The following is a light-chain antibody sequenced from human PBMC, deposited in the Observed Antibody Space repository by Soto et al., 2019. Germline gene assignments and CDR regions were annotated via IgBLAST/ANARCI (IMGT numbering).Light chain of an antibody. V-gene: IGLV2-14*03. J-gene: IGLJ1*01. Sequence: QSVLTQPASVSGSPGQSIAISCTGTSSDVGDYNYVTWYQQHPGKAPKLMIYDVSNRPSGVSDRFSGSKSGNTAPLTISGLQAEDEGDYYCNSYTSSSTYVFGTGTKVTVL. CDR3: NSYTSSSTYV. CDR1: SSDVGDYNY. CDR2: DVS.